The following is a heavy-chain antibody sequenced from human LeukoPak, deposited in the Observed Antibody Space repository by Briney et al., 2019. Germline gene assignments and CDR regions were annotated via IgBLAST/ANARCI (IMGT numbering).Heavy chain of an antibody. CDR2: ISSSSSYI. V-gene: IGHV3-21*01. D-gene: IGHD1-26*01. CDR1: GFTFSSYS. J-gene: IGHJ3*02. Sequence: GGSLRLSCAASGFTFSSYSMNWVRQAPGEGLEWVSSISSSSSYIYYADSVKGRFTISRDNAKNSLYLQMDSLRAEDTAVYYCARDLGLHDAFDIWGQGTMVTVSS. CDR3: ARDLGLHDAFDI.